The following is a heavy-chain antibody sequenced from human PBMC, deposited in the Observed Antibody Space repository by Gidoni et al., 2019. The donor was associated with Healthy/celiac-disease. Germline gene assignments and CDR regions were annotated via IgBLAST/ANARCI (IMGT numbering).Heavy chain of an antibody. CDR3: ARDFSRIAAAGSSFDY. CDR1: GFTFSSYE. V-gene: IGHV3-48*03. D-gene: IGHD6-13*01. CDR2: ISSSGSTI. J-gene: IGHJ4*02. Sequence: EVQLVESGGGLVQPGGSLRLYCAAYGFTFSSYEMNWVRQAPGKGLEWVSYISSSGSTIYYADSVKGRFTISRDNAKNSLYLQMNSLRAEDTAVYYCARDFSRIAAAGSSFDYWGQGTLVTVSS.